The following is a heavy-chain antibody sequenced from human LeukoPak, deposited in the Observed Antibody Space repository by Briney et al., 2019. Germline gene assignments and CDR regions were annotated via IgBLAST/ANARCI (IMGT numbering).Heavy chain of an antibody. CDR3: ARGDFNTVTTIY. Sequence: ASVKVSYKASGYTFTGYYMHWVRQAPGQGLEWMGRINPNSGGTNYAQKFQGRVTMTRDTSISTAYMELSRLRSDDTAVYYCARGDFNTVTTIYWGQGTLVTVSS. CDR2: INPNSGGT. D-gene: IGHD4-17*01. J-gene: IGHJ4*02. V-gene: IGHV1-2*06. CDR1: GYTFTGYY.